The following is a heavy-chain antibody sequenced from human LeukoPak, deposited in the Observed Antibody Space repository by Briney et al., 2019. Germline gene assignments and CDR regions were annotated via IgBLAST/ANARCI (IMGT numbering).Heavy chain of an antibody. J-gene: IGHJ4*02. CDR3: ARPYCSGTSCYAYFDS. V-gene: IGHV3-74*01. CDR1: GFTFSTYW. CDR2: ISSGGSST. D-gene: IGHD2-2*01. Sequence: GGSLRLSCAASGFTFSTYWMHWVRQAPGKGPVWVSRISSGGSSTTYADSVKGRFTISRDNAKNTLYLQMNSLTAEDTAVYHCARPYCSGTSCYAYFDSWGRGTLVTVSS.